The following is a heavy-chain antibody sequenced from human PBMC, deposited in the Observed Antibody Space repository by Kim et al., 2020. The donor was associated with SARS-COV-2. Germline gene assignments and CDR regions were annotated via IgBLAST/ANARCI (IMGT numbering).Heavy chain of an antibody. V-gene: IGHV3-74*01. Sequence: GGSLRLSCAASGFTFSSYWMHWVRQAPGKGLVWVSRINSDGSSTSYADSVKGRFTISRDNAKNTLYLQMNSLRAEDTAVYYCARAERGFYGVGYYFDYWGQGTLVTVSS. D-gene: IGHD4-17*01. CDR1: GFTFSSYW. CDR3: ARAERGFYGVGYYFDY. J-gene: IGHJ4*02. CDR2: INSDGSST.